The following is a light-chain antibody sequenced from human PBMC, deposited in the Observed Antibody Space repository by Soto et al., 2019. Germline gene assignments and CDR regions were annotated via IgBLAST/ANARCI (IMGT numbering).Light chain of an antibody. Sequence: DIQMTQSPSSLSASVGDLVTITCQASQHISNYLNWYQRKPGKAPKLMIYKASTLESGVPSNFSGSRSGTECTLTISSLQPEDVATYYCQQYNSYPWTLGQGTKVDI. CDR2: KAS. CDR3: QQYNSYPWT. J-gene: IGKJ1*01. V-gene: IGKV1-5*03. CDR1: QHISNY.